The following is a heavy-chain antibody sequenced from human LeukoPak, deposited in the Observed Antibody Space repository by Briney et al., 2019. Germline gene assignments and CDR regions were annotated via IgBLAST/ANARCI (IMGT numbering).Heavy chain of an antibody. CDR3: AAGYPMVRGVRGIGPLGY. Sequence: SVKVSCKASGFTFTSSAVQWLRQARGQRLEWIGWIVVGGGNTNYAQKFQERVTITRDMSTSTAYMELSSLRSEDTAVYYCAAGYPMVRGVRGIGPLGYWGQGTRVTVSS. CDR2: IVVGGGNT. D-gene: IGHD3-10*01. V-gene: IGHV1-58*01. J-gene: IGHJ4*02. CDR1: GFTFTSSA.